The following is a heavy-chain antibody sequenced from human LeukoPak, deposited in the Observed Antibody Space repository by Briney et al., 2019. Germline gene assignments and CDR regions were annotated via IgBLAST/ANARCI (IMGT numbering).Heavy chain of an antibody. J-gene: IGHJ4*02. D-gene: IGHD1-26*01. Sequence: ASVKDSCMASGYTFTGQYMHWVRQAPGQGLEWMGWINPNSGGTNYAQKFQGRVTMTRDTSISTAYMELSRLRSDDTAVYYCARESIVGATTLDYWAERPVDTVSS. CDR3: ARESIVGATTLDY. V-gene: IGHV1-2*02. CDR1: GYTFTGQY. CDR2: INPNSGGT.